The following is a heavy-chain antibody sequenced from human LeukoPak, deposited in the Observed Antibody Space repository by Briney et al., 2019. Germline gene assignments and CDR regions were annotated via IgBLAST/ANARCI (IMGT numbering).Heavy chain of an antibody. CDR2: FDPEDGET. V-gene: IGHV1-24*01. CDR1: GYTFTSYY. CDR3: ATTRRYYYDSSGYGYFDY. Sequence: ASVKVSCKASGYTFTSYYMHWVRQAPGKGLEWMGGFDPEDGETIYAQKFQGRVTMTEDTSTDTAYMELSSLRSEDTAVYYCATTRRYYYDSSGYGYFDYWGQGTLVTVSS. D-gene: IGHD3-22*01. J-gene: IGHJ4*02.